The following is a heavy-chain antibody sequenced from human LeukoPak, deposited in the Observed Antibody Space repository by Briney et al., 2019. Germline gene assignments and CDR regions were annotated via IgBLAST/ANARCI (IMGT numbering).Heavy chain of an antibody. CDR3: ARPSGSNMGLAFDI. CDR2: IYSGGST. CDR1: GFTVSSNY. J-gene: IGHJ3*02. Sequence: GGSLRLSCAASGFTVSSNYMSWVRQAPGKGLEWVSVIYSGGSTYYADSVKGRFTISRDNSKNTLYLQMNSLRAEDTAVYYCARPSGSNMGLAFDIWGQGTMVTVSS. V-gene: IGHV3-66*04. D-gene: IGHD1-26*01.